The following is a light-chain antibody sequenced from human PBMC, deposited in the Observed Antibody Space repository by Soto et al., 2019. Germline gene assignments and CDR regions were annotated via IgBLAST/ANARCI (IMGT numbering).Light chain of an antibody. CDR3: QQSFSAPRT. V-gene: IGKV1-39*01. CDR1: ETIIDY. Sequence: DIQMSQSPSSLSASVGDSVTITCRASETIIDYLNWYQQQPGEAPKLPIFSASSLHSGVPSRFRGSGSGTHFTLTISSLQPEDFATYFCQQSFSAPRTFGQGTNLQAK. CDR2: SAS. J-gene: IGKJ2*01.